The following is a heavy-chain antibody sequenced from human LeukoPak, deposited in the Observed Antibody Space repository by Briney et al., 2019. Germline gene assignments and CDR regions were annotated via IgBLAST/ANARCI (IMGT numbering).Heavy chain of an antibody. D-gene: IGHD6-19*01. Sequence: QSGGSLRLSCAASGFTFSSYAMSWVRQAPGKGLEWVSAISGSGGSTYYADSVKGRFTISRDNSKNTLYLQMNSLRAEDTAVYYCAKYPTYSSGWYSLVPDAFDIWGQGTMVTVSS. J-gene: IGHJ3*02. CDR3: AKYPTYSSGWYSLVPDAFDI. CDR1: GFTFSSYA. CDR2: ISGSGGST. V-gene: IGHV3-23*01.